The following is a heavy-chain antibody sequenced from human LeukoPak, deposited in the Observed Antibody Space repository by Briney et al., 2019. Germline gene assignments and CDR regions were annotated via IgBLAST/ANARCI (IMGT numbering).Heavy chain of an antibody. CDR2: IDSSGST. D-gene: IGHD1-14*01. CDR1: GGSISTYL. V-gene: IGHV4-59*08. Sequence: SETLSLTCTVSGGSISTYLWSWIRQPPGKGLEWIGCIDSSGSTHYYPSLKSRVTISVDTSKNQLSLRLRSVTAADTAVYYCAREPEYWGQGTLVTVSS. J-gene: IGHJ4*02. CDR3: AREPEY.